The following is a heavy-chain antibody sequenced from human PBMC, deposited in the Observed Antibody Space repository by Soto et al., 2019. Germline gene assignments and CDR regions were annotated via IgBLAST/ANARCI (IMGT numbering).Heavy chain of an antibody. D-gene: IGHD6-19*01. CDR1: GYSISSGYY. V-gene: IGHV4-38-2*01. J-gene: IGHJ4*02. CDR3: ARRGSSGWYYDY. Sequence: SETLSLTCAVSGYSISSGYYWGWIRQPPGKGLEWIGSIYHSGSTYYNPSLKSRVTISVDTSKNQFSLKLSSVTAADMAVYYCARRGSSGWYYDYWGQGTLVTVSS. CDR2: IYHSGST.